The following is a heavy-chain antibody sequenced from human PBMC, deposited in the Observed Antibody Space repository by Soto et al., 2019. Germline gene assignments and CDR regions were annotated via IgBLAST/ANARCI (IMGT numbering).Heavy chain of an antibody. J-gene: IGHJ6*02. CDR3: ARGIQQLDS. V-gene: IGHV3-7*03. CDR1: GFSLSSDW. CDR2: IKEDGSEK. Sequence: GSLRLSCAASGFSLSSDWMTWVRQAPGKGLEWVANIKEDGSEKYYVDSVKGRFTISRDNAEKSLYLQMNSLRAEDTAVYYCARGIQQLDSWGQGTTVTVSS. D-gene: IGHD6-13*01.